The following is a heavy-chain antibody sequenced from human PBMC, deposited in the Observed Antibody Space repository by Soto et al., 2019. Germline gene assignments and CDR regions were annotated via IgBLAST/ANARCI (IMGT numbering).Heavy chain of an antibody. D-gene: IGHD3-10*01. CDR2: IIPIFGTA. J-gene: IGHJ5*02. V-gene: IGHV1-69*01. CDR3: AKLTRMVRGVWYWFDP. Sequence: QVQLVQSGAEVKKPGSSVKVSCKASGGTFSSYAISWVRQAPGQGLEWMGGIIPIFGTANYAQKFQGRVTITADESTGTAYMELSSLRSEDTAVYYCAKLTRMVRGVWYWFDPWGQGTLVTVSS. CDR1: GGTFSSYA.